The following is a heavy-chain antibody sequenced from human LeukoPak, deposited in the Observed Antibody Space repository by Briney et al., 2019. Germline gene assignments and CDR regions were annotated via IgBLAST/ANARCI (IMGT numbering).Heavy chain of an antibody. D-gene: IGHD4-23*01. CDR3: TTPYGGNPFIVSAPQQLDAFDI. Sequence: GGSLRLSCAASGFTFSSYGMHRVRQAPGKGLEWVGRIKSKTDGGTTDYAAPVKGRFTISRDDSKNTLYLQMNSLKTEDTAVYYCTTPYGGNPFIVSAPQQLDAFDIWGQGTMVTVSS. CDR2: IKSKTDGGTT. J-gene: IGHJ3*02. CDR1: GFTFSSYG. V-gene: IGHV3-15*01.